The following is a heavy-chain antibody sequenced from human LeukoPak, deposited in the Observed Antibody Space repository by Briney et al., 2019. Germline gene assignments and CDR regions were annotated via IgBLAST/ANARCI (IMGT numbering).Heavy chain of an antibody. CDR2: IYYSGNA. CDR1: GGSISSSSYY. CDR3: ARLFSSSWYRGAFDL. D-gene: IGHD6-13*01. J-gene: IGHJ3*01. Sequence: SETLSLTCTVSGGSISSSSYYWGWIRQPPGKGLEWIGSIYYSGNAYYNPSLRSRVTISVDTSKNQFSLKLSSVTAADTAVYYCARLFSSSWYRGAFDLWGQGTMVTVSS. V-gene: IGHV4-39*01.